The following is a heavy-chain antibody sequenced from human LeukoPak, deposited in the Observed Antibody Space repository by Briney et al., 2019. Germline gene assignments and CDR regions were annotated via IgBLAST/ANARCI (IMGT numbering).Heavy chain of an antibody. CDR1: GFTFSSYS. CDR2: ISSSSSYI. D-gene: IGHD3-10*01. J-gene: IGHJ5*02. V-gene: IGHV3-21*01. Sequence: GGSLRLSCAASGFTFSSYSMNWVRQAPGKGLEWVSSISSSSSYIYYADSVKGRFTISRDNAKNSLYLQMNSLRAEDTAVYYCARDTYYGSGSYWSWFDPWGQGTLVTVSS. CDR3: ARDTYYGSGSYWSWFDP.